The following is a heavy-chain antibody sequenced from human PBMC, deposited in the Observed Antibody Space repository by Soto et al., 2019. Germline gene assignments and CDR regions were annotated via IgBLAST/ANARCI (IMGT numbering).Heavy chain of an antibody. V-gene: IGHV3-30*18. CDR1: GFTFIRYA. Sequence: SLRLSCAASGFTFIRYAMHWVRQAPGKGLERVAVISPDGSIQYDTDSVKGRFTISRDNFKNTLYLLMNSLRSEDTAVYYCAKDGGRDTGSYIDYWGKGALVTVSS. CDR3: AKDGGRDTGSYIDY. D-gene: IGHD1-26*01. CDR2: ISPDGSIQ. J-gene: IGHJ4*02.